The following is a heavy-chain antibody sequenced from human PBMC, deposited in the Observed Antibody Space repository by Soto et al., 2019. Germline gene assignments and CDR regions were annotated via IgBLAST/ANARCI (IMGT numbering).Heavy chain of an antibody. D-gene: IGHD4-17*01. CDR2: ISAYNGNT. V-gene: IGHV1-18*01. J-gene: IGHJ6*02. Sequence: ASVKVSCKASGYTFTGYGISWVRQAPGQGLEWMGWISAYNGNTNYAQKLQGRVTMTTDTSTSTAYMELRSLRSDDTAVYYCARGGDYGGSFPYYYGMDVWGQGTTVTGSS. CDR3: ARGGDYGGSFPYYYGMDV. CDR1: GYTFTGYG.